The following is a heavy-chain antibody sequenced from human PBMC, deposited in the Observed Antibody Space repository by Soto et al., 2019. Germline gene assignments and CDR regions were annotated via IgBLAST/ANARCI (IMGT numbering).Heavy chain of an antibody. J-gene: IGHJ6*02. D-gene: IGHD3-10*01. CDR3: ARNMDYYYGPGSGNGHGF. CDR1: GYTFTSYY. Sequence: QVQLVQSGAEVKEPGDSVRVSCEASGYTFTSYYIHWVRQAPGQGLEWMGWINPKFGDTTYAQDFQDRVSMTRDMSISTVYMELRRLTSDDTAKYYCARNMDYYYGPGSGNGHGFWGQGTTVTVFS. V-gene: IGHV1-2*02. CDR2: INPKFGDT.